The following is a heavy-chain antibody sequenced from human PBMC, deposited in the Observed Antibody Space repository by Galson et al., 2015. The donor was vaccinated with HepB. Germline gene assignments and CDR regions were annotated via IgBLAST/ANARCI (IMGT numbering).Heavy chain of an antibody. CDR1: GYTFTSYA. V-gene: IGHV1-3*01. D-gene: IGHD3-10*01. J-gene: IGHJ4*02. Sequence: SVKVSCKASGYTFTSYAMHWVRQAPGQRLEWMGWINAGNGSTKYSQKFQGRVTITRDTSASTAYMELSSLRSEDTAVYYCARDSPPSGIFDYWGQGTLVTVSS. CDR3: ARDSPPSGIFDY. CDR2: INAGNGST.